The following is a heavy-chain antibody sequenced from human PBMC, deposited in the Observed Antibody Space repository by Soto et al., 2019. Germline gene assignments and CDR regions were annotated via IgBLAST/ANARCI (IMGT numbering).Heavy chain of an antibody. CDR3: ARENVMYAFDI. V-gene: IGHV3-30-3*01. Sequence: GGSLRLSCAASGFTFSSYAMHWVRQAPGKGLEWVAVISYDGSNKYYADSVKGRFTISRDNSKNTLYLQTNSLRAEDTAVYYCARENVMYAFDIWGQGTMVTVSS. CDR1: GFTFSSYA. D-gene: IGHD2-21*01. CDR2: ISYDGSNK. J-gene: IGHJ3*02.